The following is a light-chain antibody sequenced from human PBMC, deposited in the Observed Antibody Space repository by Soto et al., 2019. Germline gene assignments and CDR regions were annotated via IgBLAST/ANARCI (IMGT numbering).Light chain of an antibody. CDR2: EAS. CDR1: QSVSTY. J-gene: IGKJ5*01. CDR3: QQPRNT. V-gene: IGKV3-11*01. Sequence: IVLTQSPGTLSLSPGDRATLSCRASQSVSTYLAWYHQQPGRAPRLRISEASNRAAGIPARCSGSGAGTDFTLTISGLEPEDFAVYYCQQPRNTFGQGTRLEI.